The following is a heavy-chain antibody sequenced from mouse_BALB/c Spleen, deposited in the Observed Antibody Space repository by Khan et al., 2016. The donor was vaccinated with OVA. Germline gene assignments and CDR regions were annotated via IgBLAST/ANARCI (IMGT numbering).Heavy chain of an antibody. J-gene: IGHJ2*01. CDR2: ISYSGNT. Sequence: EVKLLESGPGLVKPSQSLSLTCTVTGYSITSDYAWNWIRQFPGNKLEWMGFISYSGNTNYNPSLKSRISINRDTSKNQFFLQLNSVTTEDTATYYCASVYGGDFDYWGQGTTLTVSS. D-gene: IGHD1-1*01. CDR1: GYSITSDYA. V-gene: IGHV3-2*02. CDR3: ASVYGGDFDY.